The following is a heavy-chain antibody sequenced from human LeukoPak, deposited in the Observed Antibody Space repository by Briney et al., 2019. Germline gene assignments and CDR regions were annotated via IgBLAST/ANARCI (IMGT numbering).Heavy chain of an antibody. Sequence: PGGSLRLSCAASGFTFSSYSMNWVRQAPGKGLEWVSCISSDISYIFYADSVKGRFTISRDNAKNSLYLQMNSLRAEDTAVYYCARDGRLYYYMDVWGKGTTVTVSS. CDR3: ARDGRLYYYMDV. CDR2: ISSDISYI. V-gene: IGHV3-21*01. CDR1: GFTFSSYS. J-gene: IGHJ6*03.